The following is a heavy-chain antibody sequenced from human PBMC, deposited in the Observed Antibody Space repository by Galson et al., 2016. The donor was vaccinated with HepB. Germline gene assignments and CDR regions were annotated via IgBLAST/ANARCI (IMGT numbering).Heavy chain of an antibody. J-gene: IGHJ2*01. CDR2: IKKDGSEI. V-gene: IGHV3-7*04. CDR1: GFTFSTYA. Sequence: SLRLSCAASGFTFSTYAMHWVRQAPGKGLELLANIKKDGSEINYVDSVKGRFTISRDNAKNSLFLQMNTLRVEDTAVYYCTREFDLWGRGTRVTVSS. CDR3: TREFDL.